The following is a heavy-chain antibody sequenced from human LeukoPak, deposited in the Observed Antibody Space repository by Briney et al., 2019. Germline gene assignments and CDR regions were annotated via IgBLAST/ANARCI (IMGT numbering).Heavy chain of an antibody. D-gene: IGHD3-22*01. CDR2: INPNSGGT. V-gene: IGHV1-2*02. CDR3: ARWYYDSSGYHDY. CDR1: GYTFTSYG. Sequence: AASVKVSCKASGYTFTSYGISWVRQAPGQGLEWMGWINPNSGGTNYAQKFQGRVTMTRDTSISTAYMELSRLRSDDTAVYYCARWYYDSSGYHDYWGQGTLVTVSS. J-gene: IGHJ4*02.